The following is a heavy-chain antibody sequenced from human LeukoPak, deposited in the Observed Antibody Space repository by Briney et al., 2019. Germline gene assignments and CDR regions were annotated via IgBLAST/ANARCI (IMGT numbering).Heavy chain of an antibody. CDR1: GLTFRSYW. D-gene: IGHD5-24*01. Sequence: QPGGSLRLSCAVSGLTFRSYWMSWVRQAPGKGLEWVANINQDGSEKYFVDSVKGRFTISRDNAKSSLHLQMNTLRAEDTAVYYCARERDGRFFDYWGQGTLVTVSS. CDR3: ARERDGRFFDY. V-gene: IGHV3-7*01. J-gene: IGHJ4*02. CDR2: INQDGSEK.